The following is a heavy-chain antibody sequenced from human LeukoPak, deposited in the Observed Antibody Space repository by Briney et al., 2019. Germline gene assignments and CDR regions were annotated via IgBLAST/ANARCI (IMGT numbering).Heavy chain of an antibody. CDR3: ARDWGFDY. V-gene: IGHV3-30-3*01. J-gene: IGHJ4*02. CDR2: ISYGGNNR. Sequence: GGSLRLSCAASGFSFNTYAMHWVRQAPSKGLEWVSTISYGGNNRFYADSVKGRFTISRDNSKNTVYVEMNSLRDEDTAVYYCARDWGFDYWGQGTLVTVSS. D-gene: IGHD3-16*01. CDR1: GFSFNTYA.